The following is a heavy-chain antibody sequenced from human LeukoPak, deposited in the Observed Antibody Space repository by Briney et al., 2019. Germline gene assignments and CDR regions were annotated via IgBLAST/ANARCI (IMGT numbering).Heavy chain of an antibody. CDR2: IYYSGST. CDR1: GGSISSYY. V-gene: IGHV4-59*01. J-gene: IGHJ6*02. D-gene: IGHD4-17*01. Sequence: SETLSLICTVSGGSISSYYWSWIRQPPGKELEWIGYIYYSGSTNYNPSLKSRVTLSVDTPNNQFPQKLSYVTAGDTAVYYCAIGPYGEWGRYYYGMDVWGQGTTATVSS. CDR3: AIGPYGEWGRYYYGMDV.